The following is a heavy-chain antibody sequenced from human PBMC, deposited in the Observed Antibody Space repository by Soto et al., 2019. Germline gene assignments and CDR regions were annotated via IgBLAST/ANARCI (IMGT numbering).Heavy chain of an antibody. CDR2: ISISSITI. J-gene: IGHJ6*02. Sequence: EVQLVESGGGLVQPGGSLRLSCAASGFTFSSYSMNWVRQAPGKGLEWVSYISISSITIYYADSVKGRFTISRDNAENSLYLQMNSLRDEDTAVYYCARDARYCSGGSCYGYYYGMDVWGQGTTVTVSS. CDR1: GFTFSSYS. D-gene: IGHD2-15*01. CDR3: ARDARYCSGGSCYGYYYGMDV. V-gene: IGHV3-48*02.